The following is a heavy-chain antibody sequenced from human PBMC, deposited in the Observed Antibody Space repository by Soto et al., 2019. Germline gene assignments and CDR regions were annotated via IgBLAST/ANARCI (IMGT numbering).Heavy chain of an antibody. CDR1: GFTFSSYG. CDR2: IWYDGSSK. V-gene: IGHV3-33*01. D-gene: IGHD6-13*01. J-gene: IGHJ6*02. CDR3: AREVSSSWYRYGMDV. Sequence: QVQLVESGGGVVQPGRSLRLSCAASGFTFSSYGMHWVRQAPGKGLEWVAVIWYDGSSKYYADSVKGRFTISRDNSKNTLYLQMNSLRAEDTAVYYCAREVSSSWYRYGMDVWGQGTTVTVSS.